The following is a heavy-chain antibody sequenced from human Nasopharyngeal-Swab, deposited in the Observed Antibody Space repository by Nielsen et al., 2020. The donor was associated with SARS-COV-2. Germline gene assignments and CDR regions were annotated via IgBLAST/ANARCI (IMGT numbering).Heavy chain of an antibody. D-gene: IGHD3-16*01. CDR3: ARDEGAHNS. CDR1: GDSVSRNNAA. V-gene: IGHV6-1*01. CDR2: TYYRSQWYS. Sequence: SQTLSLTCAISGDSVSRNNAAWNWIRQSPSRGLEWLGGTYYRSQWYSDYAVSVKSRITINPDTAKNQFSLQLNSVTPEDTAVYYCARDEGAHNSWGQGTLVTVSS. J-gene: IGHJ4*02.